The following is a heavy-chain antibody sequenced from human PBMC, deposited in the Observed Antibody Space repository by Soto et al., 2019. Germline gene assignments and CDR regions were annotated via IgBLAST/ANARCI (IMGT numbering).Heavy chain of an antibody. V-gene: IGHV4-59*01. CDR3: ARVDSGWHDY. CDR1: GGSISSYY. CDR2: IFYTGST. J-gene: IGHJ4*02. Sequence: PSETLSLTCTVSGGSISSYYWSWIRQPPGKGLEWIGYIFYTGSTDYNPSLESRVTISVDTSKNEFSLKLTSVTAADTAVYYCARVDSGWHDYWGQGTLVTVSS. D-gene: IGHD6-19*01.